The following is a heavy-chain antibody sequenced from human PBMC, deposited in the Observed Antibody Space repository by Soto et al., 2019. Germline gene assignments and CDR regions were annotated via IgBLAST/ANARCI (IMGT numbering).Heavy chain of an antibody. CDR3: ARGSVDPYDFWSGYYTPVYMDV. J-gene: IGHJ6*03. V-gene: IGHV1-8*01. CDR2: MNPNSGNT. Sequence: GASVKVSCKASGYTFTSYDINWERQATGQGLEWMGWMNPNSGNTGYAQKFQGRVTMTRNTSISTAYMELSSLRSEDTAVHYCARGSVDPYDFWSGYYTPVYMDVWGKGTTVTVSS. D-gene: IGHD3-3*01. CDR1: GYTFTSYD.